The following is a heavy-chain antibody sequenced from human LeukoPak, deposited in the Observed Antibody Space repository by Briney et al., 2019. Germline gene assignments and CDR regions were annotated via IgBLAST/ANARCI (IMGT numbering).Heavy chain of an antibody. D-gene: IGHD6-13*01. V-gene: IGHV1-8*02. CDR1: GYTFTSYG. J-gene: IGHJ4*02. CDR3: ARVRVAAAGTPYYFDY. Sequence: ASVKVSCKASGYTFTSYGINWVRQATGQGLEWMGWMNPNSGNTGYAQKFQGRVTMTRNTSISTAYMELSSLRSEDTAVYYCARVRVAAAGTPYYFDYWGQGTLVTVSS. CDR2: MNPNSGNT.